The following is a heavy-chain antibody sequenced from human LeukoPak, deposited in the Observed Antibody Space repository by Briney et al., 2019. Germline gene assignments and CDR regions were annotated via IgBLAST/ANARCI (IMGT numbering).Heavy chain of an antibody. CDR2: INPDGSTT. V-gene: IGHV3-74*01. J-gene: IGHJ4*02. CDR3: AKDLHYGSADY. D-gene: IGHD3-10*01. CDR1: GFTFSNYW. Sequence: GGSLRLSCAASGFTFSNYWMHWVRQDPGEGLVWVSFINPDGSTTNYADSVKGRFTISRDNAKNALYLQMNSLRAEDTAVYYCAKDLHYGSADYWGQGTLVTVSS.